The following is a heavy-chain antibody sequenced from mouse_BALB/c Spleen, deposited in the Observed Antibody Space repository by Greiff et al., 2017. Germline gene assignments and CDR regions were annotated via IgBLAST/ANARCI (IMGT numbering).Heavy chain of an antibody. Sequence: VKLMESGPGLVQPSQSLSITCTVSGFSLTSYGVHWVRQSPGKGLEWLGVIWSGGSTDYNAAFISRLSISKDNSKSQVFFKMNSLQANDTAIYYCARNKGALWPFAYWGQGTLVTVSA. CDR2: IWSGGST. CDR3: ARNKGALWPFAY. J-gene: IGHJ3*01. CDR1: GFSLTSYG. V-gene: IGHV2-2*02. D-gene: IGHD1-1*02.